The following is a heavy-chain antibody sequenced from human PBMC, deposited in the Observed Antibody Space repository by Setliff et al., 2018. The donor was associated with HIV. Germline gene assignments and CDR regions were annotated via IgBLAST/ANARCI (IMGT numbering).Heavy chain of an antibody. CDR2: INPNSGGT. J-gene: IGHJ6*02. V-gene: IGHV1-2*02. CDR1: GYTFTSYD. Sequence: ASVKVSCKASGYTFTSYDISWVRQAPGQGLEWMGWINPNSGGTNYAQKFQGRVTMTRDTSISTAYMELSRLRSDDTAVYYCARSGYSSSWYLDYYYYYGMDVWGQGTTVTVSS. CDR3: ARSGYSSSWYLDYYYYYGMDV. D-gene: IGHD6-13*01.